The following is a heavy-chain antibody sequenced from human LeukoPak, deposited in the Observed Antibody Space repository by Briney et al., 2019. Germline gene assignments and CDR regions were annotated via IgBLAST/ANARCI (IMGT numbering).Heavy chain of an antibody. Sequence: GGSLRLSCAASGFTFSTYAMHWVRQAPGKGLEWVAVIPYDGSNKYYADSVKGRFTISRENSKNRLYLQVNSLRAENTAVYYCARAEGYGGELDSWGQGTLVTVSS. CDR1: GFTFSTYA. CDR2: IPYDGSNK. V-gene: IGHV3-30*04. J-gene: IGHJ4*02. D-gene: IGHD4-23*01. CDR3: ARAEGYGGELDS.